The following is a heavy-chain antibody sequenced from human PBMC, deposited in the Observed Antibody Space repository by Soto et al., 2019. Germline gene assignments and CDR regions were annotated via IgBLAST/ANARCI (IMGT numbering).Heavy chain of an antibody. CDR3: ARSYSGTFYGYDT. D-gene: IGHD1-26*01. J-gene: IGHJ5*02. CDR1: GGSISSYH. CDR2: VFYTGST. Sequence: KPXATLSLTCTVSGGSISSYHWSWIRQSPGKGLEWIGYVFYTGSTKYNPALKRRVTISVDTSKNQFSLKLSSVSAADTGLYYCARSYSGTFYGYDTWGQGILVTVSS. V-gene: IGHV4-59*01.